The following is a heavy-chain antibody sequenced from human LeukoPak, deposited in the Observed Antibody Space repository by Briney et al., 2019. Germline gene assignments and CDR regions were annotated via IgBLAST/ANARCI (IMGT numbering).Heavy chain of an antibody. J-gene: IGHJ5*02. V-gene: IGHV4-39*01. CDR2: IFYSGST. CDR3: ARRQYGSGWYGDGDWFWFAP. CDR1: GGSVSSSDFN. Sequence: PSETLSLTCTVSGGSVSSSDFNWAWIRQPPGKGLEWIGTIFYSGSTYSNPSLGSRVAISVDTSKNQFSLDLSSVTAADTAVYYCARRQYGSGWYGDGDWFWFAPWGQGTLVIVSS. D-gene: IGHD6-19*01.